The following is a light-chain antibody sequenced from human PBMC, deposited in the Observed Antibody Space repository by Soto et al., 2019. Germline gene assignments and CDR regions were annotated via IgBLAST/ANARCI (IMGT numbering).Light chain of an antibody. J-gene: IGKJ4*01. CDR1: QSVSSSY. CDR2: GAS. Sequence: EIVLTQSPGTLSLSPGERATLSCRASQSVSSSYLAWYQQKPGQAPRLLIYGASSRATGIPDRFSGSGSGTDFTLTISRLEPEDFAVYYCQQYGSSPLTFGRGNNVEIK. V-gene: IGKV3-20*01. CDR3: QQYGSSPLT.